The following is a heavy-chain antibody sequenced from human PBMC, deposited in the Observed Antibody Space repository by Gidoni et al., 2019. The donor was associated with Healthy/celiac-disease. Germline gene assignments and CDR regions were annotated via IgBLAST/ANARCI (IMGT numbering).Heavy chain of an antibody. CDR2: ISSSSSYI. D-gene: IGHD3-22*01. CDR3: ARGFGVVVIYGEFDY. V-gene: IGHV3-21*01. J-gene: IGHJ4*02. CDR1: GFTFSSYS. Sequence: EVQLVESGGGLVKPGGSLRLSCAASGFTFSSYSMNWVRQAPGKGLEWVSSISSSSSYIYYADSVKGRFTISRDNAKNSLYLQMNSLRAEDTAVYYCARGFGVVVIYGEFDYWGQGTLVTVSS.